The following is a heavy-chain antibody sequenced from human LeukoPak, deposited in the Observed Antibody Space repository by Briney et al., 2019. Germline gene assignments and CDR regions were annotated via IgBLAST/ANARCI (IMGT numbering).Heavy chain of an antibody. Sequence: SETLSLTCAVDGESFSGYYWSWIRQPPGKGLEWIGEIYHSGSTNYNPSLKSRVTISVDTSKNQFSLKLSSVTAADTAVYYCARGFSTLSYGSGSYRIKFDYWGQGTLVTVSS. CDR3: ARGFSTLSYGSGSYRIKFDY. D-gene: IGHD3-10*01. CDR1: GESFSGYY. J-gene: IGHJ4*02. V-gene: IGHV4-34*01. CDR2: IYHSGST.